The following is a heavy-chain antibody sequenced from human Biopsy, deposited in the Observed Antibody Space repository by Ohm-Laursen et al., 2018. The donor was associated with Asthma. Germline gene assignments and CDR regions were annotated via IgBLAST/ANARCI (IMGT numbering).Heavy chain of an antibody. CDR2: IMTVFGTT. J-gene: IGHJ6*02. CDR1: GGTFSNFA. D-gene: IGHD6-19*01. Sequence: VASVKVSCNAPGGTFSNFAISWVRQAPGQGLEWLGGIMTVFGTTNYAQKFQGRVTITADESTSTAYMEVTSLRPEDTAIYYCARCQVGYSSGWSLLLKKIYYSGMDVWGQGTAVTVSS. CDR3: ARCQVGYSSGWSLLLKKIYYSGMDV. V-gene: IGHV1-69*13.